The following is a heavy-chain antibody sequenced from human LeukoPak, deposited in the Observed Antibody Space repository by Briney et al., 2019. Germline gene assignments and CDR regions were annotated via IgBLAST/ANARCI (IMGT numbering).Heavy chain of an antibody. Sequence: GGSLRLSCEASGFSFSSFSMSWVRQAPGKGLEWVSDISGSGANTHYADSVKGRFTISRDNSKNTLYLQMNSLTVEDSAVYYCATRKGNYMDVWGKGTTVTVSS. D-gene: IGHD6-13*01. V-gene: IGHV3-23*01. CDR1: GFSFSSFS. J-gene: IGHJ6*03. CDR3: ATRKGNYMDV. CDR2: ISGSGANT.